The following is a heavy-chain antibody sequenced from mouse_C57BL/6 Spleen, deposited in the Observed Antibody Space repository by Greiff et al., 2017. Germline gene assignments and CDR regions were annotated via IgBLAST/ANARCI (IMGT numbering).Heavy chain of an antibody. V-gene: IGHV1-80*01. D-gene: IGHD4-1*01. Sequence: QVQLQQSGAELVKPGASVKISCKASGYAFSSYWMNWVKQRPGKGLEWIGQIYPGDGDTTYNGKFKGKATLTADKSSSTAYMQLSSLTSEDSAVYFCAREGANWDYFDYWGQGTTLTVSS. CDR2: IYPGDGDT. CDR3: AREGANWDYFDY. CDR1: GYAFSSYW. J-gene: IGHJ2*01.